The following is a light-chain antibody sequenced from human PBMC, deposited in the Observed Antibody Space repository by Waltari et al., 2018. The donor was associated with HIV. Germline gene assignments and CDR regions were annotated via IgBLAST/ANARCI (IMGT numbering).Light chain of an antibody. J-gene: IGLJ3*02. CDR2: RNN. CDR3: AAWDDSLQGV. Sequence: QSVLTQPPSASGTPGQRVTISCSGSSSNIGSNYVYWYQQLPGTAPKLLIYRNNQRPSGVPDRFSGSKSGTSASLAISGLRSEDEADYYCAAWDDSLQGVFGGGTKLTVL. V-gene: IGLV1-47*01. CDR1: SSNIGSNY.